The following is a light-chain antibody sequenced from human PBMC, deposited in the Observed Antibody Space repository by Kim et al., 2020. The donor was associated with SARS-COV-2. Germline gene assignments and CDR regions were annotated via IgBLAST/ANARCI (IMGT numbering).Light chain of an antibody. Sequence: GQKIAIYCSGSSSNIGSNYIYWYQQFPGTAHKLLIYRNTLRPSGVPDRFSGSKSGTSASLAISGLRSEDEATYYCEVWDDSLSGVVFGGGTQLTVL. V-gene: IGLV1-47*01. CDR3: EVWDDSLSGVV. CDR1: SSNIGSNY. CDR2: RNT. J-gene: IGLJ2*01.